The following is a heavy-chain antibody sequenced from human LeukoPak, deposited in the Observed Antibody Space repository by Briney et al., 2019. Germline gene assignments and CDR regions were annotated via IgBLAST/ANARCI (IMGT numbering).Heavy chain of an antibody. CDR1: GFTFSSYD. CDR2: IGTAGDT. V-gene: IGHV3-13*01. D-gene: IGHD1-26*01. Sequence: GGSLRLSCAASGFTFSSYDMHWVRQAPGKGLEWVSAIGTAGDTYYPGSVKGRFTISRENAKNSLYLQMNSLRAGDTAVYYCARARSGSYFDYWGQGTLVTVSS. CDR3: ARARSGSYFDY. J-gene: IGHJ4*02.